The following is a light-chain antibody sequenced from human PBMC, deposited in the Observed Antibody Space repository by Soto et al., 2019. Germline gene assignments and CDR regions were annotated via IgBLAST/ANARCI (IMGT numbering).Light chain of an antibody. V-gene: IGKV3-11*01. Sequence: EVVLTQYPATLSLSPGERATLSCRASQSVGAQFAWYQQKPGQSPRLLIYGASNRASGISARFSGSGSGTDFTLTIASLEPEVSAVYYCQQRNDWGSFGGGTRVEIK. J-gene: IGKJ4*01. CDR1: QSVGAQ. CDR2: GAS. CDR3: QQRNDWGS.